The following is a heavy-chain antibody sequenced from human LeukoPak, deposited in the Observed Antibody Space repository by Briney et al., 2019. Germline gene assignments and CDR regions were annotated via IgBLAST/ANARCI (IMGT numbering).Heavy chain of an antibody. V-gene: IGHV3-23*01. CDR1: GFTFSNFA. CDR3: AKDNPFLYGMDV. J-gene: IGHJ6*02. CDR2: IGASGDSA. Sequence: GGSLRLSCAASGFTFSNFAMNWVRQAPGKGLEWVSTIGASGDSAYCADSVKGRFTISRDNSKNTLYLQMNSLRAEDTAVYYCAKDNPFLYGMDVWGQGTTVTVSS.